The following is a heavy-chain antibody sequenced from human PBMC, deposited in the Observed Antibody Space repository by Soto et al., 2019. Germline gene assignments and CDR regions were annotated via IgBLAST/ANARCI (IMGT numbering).Heavy chain of an antibody. CDR1: GFSFTTAGVA. V-gene: IGHV2-5*01. CDR2: IYYNDDR. CDR3: AHSDGGYEIIYFDF. D-gene: IGHD5-12*01. J-gene: IGHJ4*02. Sequence: SGPTLVNPTQPLTLTCTFSGFSFTTAGVAVGWIRQTPGGALEWLTLIYYNDDRRFSPSLKTRLTITGDTSKNQVVLSLTNVDPGDTATYFCAHSDGGYEIIYFDFWGQGIPVTVSS.